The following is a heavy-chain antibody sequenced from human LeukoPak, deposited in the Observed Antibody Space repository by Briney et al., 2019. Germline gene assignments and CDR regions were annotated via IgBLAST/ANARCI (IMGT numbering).Heavy chain of an antibody. D-gene: IGHD6-19*01. CDR1: GYTFTSYG. Sequence: ASVKVSCKASGYTFTSYGISWVRQAPGQGLEWMGWISAYNGNTNYAQKLQGRVTMTTDTSTSTAYMELRSLRSDDTAVYYCARERTPGYSSGRWAGGRWDFDYWGQGTLVTVSS. CDR2: ISAYNGNT. V-gene: IGHV1-18*01. CDR3: ARERTPGYSSGRWAGGRWDFDY. J-gene: IGHJ4*02.